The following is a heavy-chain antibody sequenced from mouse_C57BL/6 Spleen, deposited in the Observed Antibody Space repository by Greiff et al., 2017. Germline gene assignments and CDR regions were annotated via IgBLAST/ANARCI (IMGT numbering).Heavy chain of an antibody. CDR1: GFTFSDYG. CDR2: ISSGSSTI. CDR3: AREGYGNYYFDY. D-gene: IGHD2-10*02. Sequence: EVKLVESGGGLVKPGGSLKLSCAASGFTFSDYGMHWVRQAPEKGLEWVAYISSGSSTIYYADTVKGRFTISRDNAKNTLFLQMTSLRSEDTAMYYCAREGYGNYYFDYWGQGTTLTVSS. J-gene: IGHJ2*01. V-gene: IGHV5-17*01.